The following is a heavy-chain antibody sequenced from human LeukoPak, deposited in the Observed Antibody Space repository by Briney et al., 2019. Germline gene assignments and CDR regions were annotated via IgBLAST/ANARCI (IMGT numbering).Heavy chain of an antibody. CDR2: ISSSSSYI. V-gene: IGHV3-21*01. Sequence: NPGGSLRLSCAASGFTFSSYSMNWVRQAPGKGLEWVSSISSSSSYIYYADSVKGRFTISRDSAKNSLYLQMNSLRAEDTAVYYCARDCSSTSCYSIAAAGRPGVTSYPSWFDPWGQGTLVTVSS. CDR1: GFTFSSYS. D-gene: IGHD2-2*02. J-gene: IGHJ5*02. CDR3: ARDCSSTSCYSIAAAGRPGVTSYPSWFDP.